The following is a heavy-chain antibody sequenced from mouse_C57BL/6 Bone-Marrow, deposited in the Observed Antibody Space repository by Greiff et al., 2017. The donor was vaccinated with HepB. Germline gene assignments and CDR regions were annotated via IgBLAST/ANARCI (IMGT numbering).Heavy chain of an antibody. D-gene: IGHD1-1*01. V-gene: IGHV1-54*01. J-gene: IGHJ4*01. CDR2: INPGSGGT. CDR3: ARPSPTVVGAMDY. Sequence: VQRVESGAELVRPGTSVKVSCKASGYAFTNYLIEWVKQRPGQGLEWIGVINPGSGGTNYNEKFKGKATLTADKSSSTAYMQLSSLTSEDSAVYFCARPSPTVVGAMDYWGQGTSVTVSS. CDR1: GYAFTNYL.